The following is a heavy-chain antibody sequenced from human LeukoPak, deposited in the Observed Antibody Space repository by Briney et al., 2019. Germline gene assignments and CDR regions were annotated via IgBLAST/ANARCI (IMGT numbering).Heavy chain of an antibody. J-gene: IGHJ5*02. CDR2: IYYSGST. V-gene: IGHV4-39*01. Sequence: PSETLSLTCTVSGGSISSSSYDWGWIRQPPGKGLEWSGSIYYSGSTYYKPSLKSRVTISVDTSTNQFSLKLSSVTAADTAVYYCATQRGAHYDFWSGHFNNWFDPWGQGTLVTVSS. CDR3: ATQRGAHYDFWSGHFNNWFDP. CDR1: GGSISSSSYD. D-gene: IGHD3-3*01.